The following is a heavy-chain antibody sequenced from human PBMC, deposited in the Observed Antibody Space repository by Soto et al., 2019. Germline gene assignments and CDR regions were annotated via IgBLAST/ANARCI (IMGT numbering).Heavy chain of an antibody. J-gene: IGHJ6*02. D-gene: IGHD6-6*01. CDR3: KSGSISSYYSYGMDV. V-gene: IGHV3-53*01. CDR2: IYSGGST. CDR1: GFTVSSNY. Sequence: PGGSLRLSCAASGFTVSSNYLSRVRQAPGKGLEWVSVIYSGGSTYYADSVKGRFTISRDNSKNTLYLQMNSLRAEDTAVYYCKSGSISSYYSYGMDVWGQGTTVTVSS.